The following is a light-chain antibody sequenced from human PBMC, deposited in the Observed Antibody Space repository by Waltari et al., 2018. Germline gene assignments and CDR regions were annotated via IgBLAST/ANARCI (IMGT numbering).Light chain of an antibody. J-gene: IGKJ2*03. CDR3: QQYYSTPR. CDR2: AAS. V-gene: IGKV1-NL1*01. Sequence: DIHMTQSPSSLSASVADRVTITCRASQGISNSLAWYQQKPGKAPKLLLYAASRLESGVPARVSGSGSGTDYTLTISSLQPEDFATYYCQQYYSTPRFGQGTKLEIK. CDR1: QGISNS.